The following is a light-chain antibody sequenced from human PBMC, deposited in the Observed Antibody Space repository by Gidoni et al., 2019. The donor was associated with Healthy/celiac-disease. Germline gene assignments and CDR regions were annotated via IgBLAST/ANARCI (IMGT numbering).Light chain of an antibody. V-gene: IGKV3-20*01. Sequence: EIVLTQSPGTLSLSPGERATLSCRASQSVSSSYLAWYQQKPGQAPRLLIYGASSRATGIPDRFSGSVSGTDFTLTISRLEPEDFAVYYCQQHGTFGQGTKVEIK. CDR1: QSVSSSY. J-gene: IGKJ1*01. CDR3: QQHGT. CDR2: GAS.